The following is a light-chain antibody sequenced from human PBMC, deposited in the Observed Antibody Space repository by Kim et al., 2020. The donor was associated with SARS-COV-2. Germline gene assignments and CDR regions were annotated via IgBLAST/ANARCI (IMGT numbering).Light chain of an antibody. V-gene: IGLV3-19*01. CDR2: GKN. Sequence: LGQTVRMTCQGDSLRSYYASCYQQKPGQAPVLVIYGKNNRPSGIPDRFSGSSSGNTASLTITGAQAEDEADYYCNSRDSSGKHVVFGGGSQLTVL. CDR3: NSRDSSGKHVV. CDR1: SLRSYY. J-gene: IGLJ2*01.